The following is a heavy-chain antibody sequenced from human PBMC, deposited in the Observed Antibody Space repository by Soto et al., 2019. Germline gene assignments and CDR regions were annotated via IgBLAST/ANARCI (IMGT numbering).Heavy chain of an antibody. J-gene: IGHJ2*01. CDR2: INAGNGNT. CDR3: ARNGLDCSSTSCYPTTSYYWYFDL. D-gene: IGHD2-2*01. Sequence: ASVTVSCQASGYTFTSYAMHWVRQAPGQRLEWMGWINAGNGNTKYSQKFQGRVTITRDTSASTAYMELSSLRSEDTAVYYCARNGLDCSSTSCYPTTSYYWYFDLWGRGTLVTVSS. CDR1: GYTFTSYA. V-gene: IGHV1-3*01.